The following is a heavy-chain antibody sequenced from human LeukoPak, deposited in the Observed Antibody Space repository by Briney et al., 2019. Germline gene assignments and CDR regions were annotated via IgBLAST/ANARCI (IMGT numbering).Heavy chain of an antibody. Sequence: GGSLRLSCAASGFTFSSYAMSWVRQAPGEGLEWVSAISGSGGSTYYADSVKGRFTISRDNSKNTLYLQMNSLRAEDTAVYYCAKDPRFIAVAGLFDYWGQGTLVTVSS. CDR3: AKDPRFIAVAGLFDY. J-gene: IGHJ4*02. D-gene: IGHD6-19*01. CDR1: GFTFSSYA. CDR2: ISGSGGST. V-gene: IGHV3-23*01.